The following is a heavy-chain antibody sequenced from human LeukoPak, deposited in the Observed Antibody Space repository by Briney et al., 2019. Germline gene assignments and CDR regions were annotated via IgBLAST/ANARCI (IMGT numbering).Heavy chain of an antibody. CDR2: IRYDGSNK. V-gene: IGHV3-30*02. CDR1: RFTFSSYG. D-gene: IGHD3-22*01. Sequence: GGSLRLSCAASRFTFSSYGMHWVRQAPGKGLEWVAFIRYDGSNKYYADSVKGRFTISRDNSKNTLYLQMNSLRAEDTAVYYCAKGSGYYYDSSGYYLGYWGQGTLVTVSS. J-gene: IGHJ4*02. CDR3: AKGSGYYYDSSGYYLGY.